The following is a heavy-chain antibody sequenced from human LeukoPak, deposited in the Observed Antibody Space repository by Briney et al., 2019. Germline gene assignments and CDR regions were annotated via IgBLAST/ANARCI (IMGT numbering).Heavy chain of an antibody. D-gene: IGHD2-2*01. CDR2: ISYDGSNK. V-gene: IGHV3-30-3*01. CDR1: GFTFSSYA. J-gene: IGHJ4*02. Sequence: GGSLRLSCAASGFTFSSYAMHWVRQAPGKGLEWVAVISYDGSNKYYADSVKGRFTISRDNSKNTLYLQMNSLRAEDTAVYDCARDGGSKVVPAAIAGFDYWGQGTLVTVSS. CDR3: ARDGGSKVVPAAIAGFDY.